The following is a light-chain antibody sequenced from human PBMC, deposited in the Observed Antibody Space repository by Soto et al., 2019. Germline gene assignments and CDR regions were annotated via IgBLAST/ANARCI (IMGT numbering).Light chain of an antibody. CDR3: QQSYSTVT. J-gene: IGKJ5*01. Sequence: DIQMTQSPCSLSASVGEGVTITCRASQSISSYLNWYQQKPGKAPKLLIYAASSLQSGVPSRFSGSGSGTDFTLTISSLQPEDFATYYCQQSYSTVTFGQGTRLEIK. V-gene: IGKV1-39*01. CDR1: QSISSY. CDR2: AAS.